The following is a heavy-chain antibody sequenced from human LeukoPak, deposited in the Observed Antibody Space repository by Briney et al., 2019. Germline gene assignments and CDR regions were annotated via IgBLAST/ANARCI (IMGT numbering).Heavy chain of an antibody. Sequence: SQTLSLTCAISGDSVSSNSAAWNWIRQSPSRGLEWLGRTYYRSKWYNDYAVSVKSRITINPDTSKNQFSLQQNSVTPEDTAVYYCARGPGYSSSWYGGYFDYWGQGTLVTVSS. D-gene: IGHD6-13*01. CDR2: TYYRSKWYN. CDR1: GDSVSSNSAA. V-gene: IGHV6-1*01. J-gene: IGHJ4*02. CDR3: ARGPGYSSSWYGGYFDY.